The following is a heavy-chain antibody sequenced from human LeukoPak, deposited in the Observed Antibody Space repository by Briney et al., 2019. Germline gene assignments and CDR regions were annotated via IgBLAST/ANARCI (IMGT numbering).Heavy chain of an antibody. CDR2: INPNSGGT. CDR3: ARDDSSGWYVVTFDY. Sequence: ASVKVSCKASGYTFTGYYMHWVRQAPGQGLEWMGWINPNSGGTNYAQKFQGRVTMTRDTSISTAYMELSRLRSDDTAVYYCARDDSSGWYVVTFDYWGQGTLVTVSS. D-gene: IGHD6-19*01. CDR1: GYTFTGYY. J-gene: IGHJ4*02. V-gene: IGHV1-2*02.